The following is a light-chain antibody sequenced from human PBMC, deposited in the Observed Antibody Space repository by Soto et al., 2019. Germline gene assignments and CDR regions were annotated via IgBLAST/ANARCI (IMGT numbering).Light chain of an antibody. CDR1: QSISSW. V-gene: IGKV1-5*03. CDR3: QDYNNYSGLT. Sequence: QLTRSPSTKTASLGDRRTIKKRASQSISSWLAWYQQRPGKAPKLRIYKASSLQSGVPSRFSGSRSGTEFTLTMSSLQPVEFATYCCQDYNNYSGLTFGGGTKVDIK. CDR2: KAS. J-gene: IGKJ4*01.